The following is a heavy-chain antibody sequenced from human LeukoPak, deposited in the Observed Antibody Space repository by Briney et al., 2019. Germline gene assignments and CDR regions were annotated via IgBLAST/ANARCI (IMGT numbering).Heavy chain of an antibody. D-gene: IGHD6-13*01. CDR3: ARDQNSSSWEGVLDY. CDR2: INPSGGST. V-gene: IGHV1-46*03. CDR1: GYTFTSYY. J-gene: IGHJ4*02. Sequence: ASVKVSCKXSGYTFTSYYMHWVRQAPGQGLEWMGIINPSGGSTSYAQKFQGKVTMTRDTSTSTVYMELSSLRSEDTAVYYCARDQNSSSWEGVLDYWGQGTLVTVSS.